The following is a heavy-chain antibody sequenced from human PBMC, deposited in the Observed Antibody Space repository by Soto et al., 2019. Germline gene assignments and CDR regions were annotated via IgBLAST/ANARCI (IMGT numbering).Heavy chain of an antibody. D-gene: IGHD2-15*01. CDR1: GGSISSSSYY. CDR3: ARWGYCSGGSCYYYYFDY. Sequence: SETLSLTCTVSGGSISSSSYYWGWIRQPPGKGLEWIGSIYYSGSTYYNPSLKSRVTISVDTSKNQFSLYLQMNSLRAEDTTVYYCARWGYCSGGSCYYYYFDYWGQGTLVTVSS. CDR2: IYYSGST. V-gene: IGHV4-39*01. J-gene: IGHJ4*02.